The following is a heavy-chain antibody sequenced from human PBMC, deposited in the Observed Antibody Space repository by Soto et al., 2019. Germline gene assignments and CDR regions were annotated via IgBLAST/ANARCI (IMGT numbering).Heavy chain of an antibody. Sequence: GESLKISCAASGFTFSSYAMSWVRQAPGKGLEWVSAISGSGGSTYYADSVKGRFTISRDNSKNTLYLQMNSLRAEDTAVYYCAKVKSHMVRGVIDYWGQGTLVTVSS. J-gene: IGHJ4*02. V-gene: IGHV3-23*01. CDR2: ISGSGGST. CDR1: GFTFSSYA. D-gene: IGHD3-10*01. CDR3: AKVKSHMVRGVIDY.